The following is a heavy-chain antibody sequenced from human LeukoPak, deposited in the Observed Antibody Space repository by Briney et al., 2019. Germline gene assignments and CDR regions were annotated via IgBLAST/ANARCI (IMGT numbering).Heavy chain of an antibody. J-gene: IGHJ4*02. CDR2: INTDGSST. V-gene: IGHV3-74*01. CDR3: ARDGPSSGYDY. Sequence: GGSLRLSCEASGFTFSRYWMHWVRQAPGKGLVWVSRINTDGSSTSYADSVKGRFTISRDNGKNTLYLQMNSLRAEDTAIYYCARDGPSSGYDYWGQGTLVTVSS. D-gene: IGHD6-19*01. CDR1: GFTFSRYW.